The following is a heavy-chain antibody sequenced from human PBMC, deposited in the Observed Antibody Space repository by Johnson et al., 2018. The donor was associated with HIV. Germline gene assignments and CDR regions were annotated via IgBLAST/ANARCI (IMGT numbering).Heavy chain of an antibody. CDR1: GFTFSSYA. D-gene: IGHD3-10*01. Sequence: QVQLVESGGGVVQPGRSLRLSCAASGFTFSSYAMHWVRQAPGKGLEWVAVISYDGSNKYYADSVKGRFTISRDNSKNTLYLQMNSLRAEDTAVYYCARGLRHDDYGSGSYPGVDAFDIWGQGTMVTVSS. CDR2: ISYDGSNK. CDR3: ARGLRHDDYGSGSYPGVDAFDI. V-gene: IGHV3-30*04. J-gene: IGHJ3*02.